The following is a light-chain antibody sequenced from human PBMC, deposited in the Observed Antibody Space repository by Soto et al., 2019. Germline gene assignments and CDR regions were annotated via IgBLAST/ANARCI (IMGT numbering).Light chain of an antibody. CDR3: QQYGSSPWT. Sequence: EMVLTQSPATLSLSPGESATLSCRASRSVSNYLAWYQQKPGQAPRLLIYDASSRPTDIPARFSGSGSGTDFTLTISSLEPEDFAVYYCQQYGSSPWTFGQGTKVDIK. CDR1: RSVSNY. V-gene: IGKV3-20*01. CDR2: DAS. J-gene: IGKJ1*01.